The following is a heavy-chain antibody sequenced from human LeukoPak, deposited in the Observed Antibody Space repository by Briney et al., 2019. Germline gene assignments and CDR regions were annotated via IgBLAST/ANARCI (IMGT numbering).Heavy chain of an antibody. D-gene: IGHD3-10*01. CDR3: ARKNSGVNYESGSYYSAYWYFDL. V-gene: IGHV2-5*02. J-gene: IGHJ2*01. Sequence: ASGPTLVKPTETLTLTCTFSGFSLPTNGVGVGWICRPPGRALEWLAVIDWDDDKLLNPSLRSRLDISKDTSKNQVVLTMTSVDPVDSGTYYCARKNSGVNYESGSYYSAYWYFDLWGSGTLVTVSS. CDR1: GFSLPTNGVG. CDR2: IDWDDDK.